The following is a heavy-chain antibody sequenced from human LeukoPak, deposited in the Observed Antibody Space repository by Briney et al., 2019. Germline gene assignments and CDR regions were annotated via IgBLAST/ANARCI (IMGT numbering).Heavy chain of an antibody. Sequence: GGSLRLSCAASGFTFSAYGMHWVRQAPVKGLEWVAFIRYDGSNKYYPDSVRGRFTVSRDNSKNTLYLQMNSLRAEDTAVYYCARDVFFEYWGQGTLVTVSS. J-gene: IGHJ4*02. CDR3: ARDVFFEY. CDR2: IRYDGSNK. V-gene: IGHV3-30*02. D-gene: IGHD3-16*01. CDR1: GFTFSAYG.